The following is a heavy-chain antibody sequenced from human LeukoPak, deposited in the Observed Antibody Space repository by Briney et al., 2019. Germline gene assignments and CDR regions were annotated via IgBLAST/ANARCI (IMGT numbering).Heavy chain of an antibody. V-gene: IGHV4-34*01. Sequence: PSETLSLTCAVYGGSFSGYYWSWIRQPPGKGLEWIGEINHSGSTNYNPSLKSRVTISVDTSKNQFSLKLSSVTAADTAVYYCARGGAYYDFWSGYGKHLSWFDPWGQGTLVTVSS. D-gene: IGHD3-3*01. J-gene: IGHJ5*02. CDR3: ARGGAYYDFWSGYGKHLSWFDP. CDR1: GGSFSGYY. CDR2: INHSGST.